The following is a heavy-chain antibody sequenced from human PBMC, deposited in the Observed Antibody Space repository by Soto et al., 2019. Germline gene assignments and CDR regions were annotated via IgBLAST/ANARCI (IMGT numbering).Heavy chain of an antibody. D-gene: IGHD3-22*01. V-gene: IGHV1-18*01. J-gene: IGHJ3*02. CDR3: ARDYYDSSGYYHDAFDI. Sequence: ASVKVSCKASGYTFTSYGISWVRQAPGQGLEWMGWISAYNGNTNYAQKLQGRVTMTTDTSTSTAYMELRSLRSDDTAVYYCARDYYDSSGYYHDAFDIWGQGTMVTVSS. CDR1: GYTFTSYG. CDR2: ISAYNGNT.